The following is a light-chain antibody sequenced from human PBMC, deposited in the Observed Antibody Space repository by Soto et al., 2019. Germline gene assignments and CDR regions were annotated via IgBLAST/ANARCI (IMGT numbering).Light chain of an antibody. Sequence: EIGLTQSPATLSLSPGDRATLSCRASQSVSRYLAWYQQKPGQAPRLLIHDTSTRATGVPDTFSVSGSGTEFTLTISSLEPEDSAMYYCQQRFSWPPTFGGGTHVEIK. J-gene: IGKJ4*01. V-gene: IGKV3-11*01. CDR3: QQRFSWPPT. CDR1: QSVSRY. CDR2: DTS.